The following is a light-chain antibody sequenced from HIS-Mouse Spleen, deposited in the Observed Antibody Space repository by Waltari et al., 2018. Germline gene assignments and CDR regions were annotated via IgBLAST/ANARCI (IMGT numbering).Light chain of an antibody. V-gene: IGKV1-5*03. J-gene: IGKJ3*01. CDR2: KAS. CDR3: QQYNSYIFT. CDR1: QSISSW. Sequence: DIQMTQSPSTLSASVGDRVTITCRGSQSISSWLAWYQQKPGKAPKLLIYKASSLESGVPSRFSGSGSGIEFTLTISSLQPDDFATYYCQQYNSYIFTFGPGTKVDIK.